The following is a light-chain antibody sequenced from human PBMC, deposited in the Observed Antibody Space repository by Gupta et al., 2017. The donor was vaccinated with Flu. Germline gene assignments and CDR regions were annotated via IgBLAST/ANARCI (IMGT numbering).Light chain of an antibody. Sequence: DLQMTQSPSSVSASVGDRVTITCRASQNIGSWLAWYQQKTGTAPKFLIYAASSLQSGGPSRCSGSGSGTDFTPTVSSLQPEEFATYYCQQGNRVPFTFGPGTKVDLK. V-gene: IGKV1-12*01. CDR1: QNIGSW. J-gene: IGKJ3*01. CDR2: AAS. CDR3: QQGNRVPFT.